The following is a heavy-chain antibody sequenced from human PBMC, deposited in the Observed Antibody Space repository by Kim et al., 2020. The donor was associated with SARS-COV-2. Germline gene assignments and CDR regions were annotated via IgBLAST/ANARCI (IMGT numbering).Heavy chain of an antibody. D-gene: IGHD3-10*01. CDR1: GGTFSSYA. CDR2: IIPILGIA. J-gene: IGHJ6*01. V-gene: IGHV1-69*04. CDR3: ASQITMVRGFITNYGMDV. Sequence: SVKVSCKASGGTFSSYAISWVRQAPGQGLEWMGRIIPILGIANYAQKFQGRVTITADKSTSTAYMELSSLRSEDTAVYYWASQITMVRGFITNYGMDVW.